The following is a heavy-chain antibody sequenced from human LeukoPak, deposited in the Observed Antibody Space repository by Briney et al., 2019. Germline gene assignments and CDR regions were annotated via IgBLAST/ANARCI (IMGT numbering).Heavy chain of an antibody. CDR3: ARHRIVVVPAAQKKNKRYYFDY. CDR1: GYSISSGYF. V-gene: IGHV4-38-2*02. CDR2: INHSGST. J-gene: IGHJ4*02. D-gene: IGHD2-2*01. Sequence: SETLSLTCSVSGYSISSGYFWGWIRQPPGKGLEWIGEINHSGSTNYNPSLKSRVTISVDTSKNQFSLKLSSVTAADTAVYYCARHRIVVVPAAQKKNKRYYFDYWGQGTLVTVSS.